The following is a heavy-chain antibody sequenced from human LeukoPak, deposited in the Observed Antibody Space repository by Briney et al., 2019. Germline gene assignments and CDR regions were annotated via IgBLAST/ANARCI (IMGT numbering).Heavy chain of an antibody. V-gene: IGHV3-7*01. Sequence: QPGGSLRLSCAASGFTFSSYWMSWVRQAPGKGLEWVANIKQDGSEKYYVDSVKDRFTISRDNAKNSLYLQMNSLRAEDTAVYYCARVPDPYSSGLYSFDYWGQGTLVTVSS. D-gene: IGHD6-19*01. CDR2: IKQDGSEK. CDR1: GFTFSSYW. J-gene: IGHJ4*02. CDR3: ARVPDPYSSGLYSFDY.